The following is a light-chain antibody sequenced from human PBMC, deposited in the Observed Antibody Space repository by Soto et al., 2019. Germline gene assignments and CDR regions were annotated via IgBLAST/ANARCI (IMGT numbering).Light chain of an antibody. CDR1: SSDVGSYNS. Sequence: QSVLTQPRSVSGPPGQSVTISCTGSSSDVGSYNSVSWYQQHPGKAPKLMIYDVTRRPSGVPDRFSGSKSGNTASLTVSGLQTEDEADYYCCSFADNYTLVFGGGTKLTVL. V-gene: IGLV2-11*01. CDR2: DVT. J-gene: IGLJ3*02. CDR3: CSFADNYTLV.